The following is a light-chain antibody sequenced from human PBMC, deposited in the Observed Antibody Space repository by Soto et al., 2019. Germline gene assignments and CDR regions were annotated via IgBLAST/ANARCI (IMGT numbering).Light chain of an antibody. CDR3: QQFGTSRT. CDR2: GAS. Sequence: EIVLTQSPGTRSSSPGERATLSCRASQSVSSSHLAWYQQKPGQAPRLLIYGASSRATGIPDRFSGSGSGTDFTLTISRLEPEDFAVYYCQQFGTSRTFGQGTKVEIK. J-gene: IGKJ1*01. V-gene: IGKV3-20*01. CDR1: QSVSSSH.